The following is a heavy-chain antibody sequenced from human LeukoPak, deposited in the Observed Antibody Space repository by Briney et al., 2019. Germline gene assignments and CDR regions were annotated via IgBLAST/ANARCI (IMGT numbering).Heavy chain of an antibody. CDR3: ARVGPWIEALVYFDY. CDR1: GFTFSDYY. J-gene: IGHJ4*02. Sequence: GGSLRLSCAASGFTFSDYYMSWIRQAPGKGLEWVSYISSRGSTIYYADSVKGRFTISRDNAKNSLSLQMSSLRAEDTAVYYCARVGPWIEALVYFDYWGQGTLVTVSS. CDR2: ISSRGSTI. D-gene: IGHD6-6*01. V-gene: IGHV3-11*04.